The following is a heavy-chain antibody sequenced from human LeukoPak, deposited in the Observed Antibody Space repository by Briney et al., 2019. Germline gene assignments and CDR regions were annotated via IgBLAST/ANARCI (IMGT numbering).Heavy chain of an antibody. CDR1: GFSFSDSW. CDR3: ARARPEWRKVVAATRETRPFQH. V-gene: IGHV3-7*01. D-gene: IGHD2-15*01. CDR2: IDKDGSVR. J-gene: IGHJ1*01. Sequence: GGSLRLSCVASGFSFSDSWMSWVRQAPGKGLEWVADIDKDGSVRDYVDSVKGRFTISRDNAKNSLYLQMDSLRAEDTAVYYCARARPEWRKVVAATRETRPFQHWGQGTLVTVSS.